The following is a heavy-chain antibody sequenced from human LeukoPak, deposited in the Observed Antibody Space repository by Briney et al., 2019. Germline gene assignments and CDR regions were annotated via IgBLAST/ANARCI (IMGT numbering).Heavy chain of an antibody. J-gene: IGHJ5*02. D-gene: IGHD3-10*01. Sequence: GALRLSCAASGFTFSDYYMSWIRQAPGKGLEWVSYISSSGSTIYYADSVKGRFTISRDNAKNSLYLQMNSLRAEDTAVFYCARYYYGSGTSFDPWGQGTLVTVSS. CDR1: GFTFSDYY. V-gene: IGHV3-11*04. CDR3: ARYYYGSGTSFDP. CDR2: ISSSGSTI.